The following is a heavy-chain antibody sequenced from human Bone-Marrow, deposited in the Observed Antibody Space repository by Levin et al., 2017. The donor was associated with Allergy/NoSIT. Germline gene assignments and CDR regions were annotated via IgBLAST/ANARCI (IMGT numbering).Heavy chain of an antibody. CDR2: IKSEPDGGTT. CDR3: TAGIPTFWSGYYTGYYYYMDV. Sequence: PGGSLRLSCAASGFTFSNARMSWVRQAPGKGLEWVGRIKSEPDGGTTDYAAPVKGRFTISRADSKDMLYLQINSPETEDAAQYYCTAGIPTFWSGYYTGYYYYMDVWGKGTTVTVSS. V-gene: IGHV3-15*01. CDR1: GFTFSNAR. D-gene: IGHD3-3*01. J-gene: IGHJ6*03.